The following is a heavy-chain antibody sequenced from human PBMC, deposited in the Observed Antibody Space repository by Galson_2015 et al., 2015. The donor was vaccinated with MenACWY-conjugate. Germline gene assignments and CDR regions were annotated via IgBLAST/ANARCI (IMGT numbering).Heavy chain of an antibody. D-gene: IGHD3-16*01. Sequence: SLRLSCAASGFTFSDYYMSWLRQAPGKGLEWVSYISSSSSYIKYADSVKGRFTISRDNAKNSLYLQMNSLRAEDTAVYYCARDRQYDDGWGSYSNNWFDPWGQGTLVTVSS. V-gene: IGHV3-11*06. J-gene: IGHJ5*02. CDR3: ARDRQYDDGWGSYSNNWFDP. CDR2: ISSSSSYI. CDR1: GFTFSDYY.